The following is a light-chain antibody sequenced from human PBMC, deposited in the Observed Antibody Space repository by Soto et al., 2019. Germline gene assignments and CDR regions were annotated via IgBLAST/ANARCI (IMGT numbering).Light chain of an antibody. Sequence: EIVLTQSPATRSLSPGGGATLSCVASQSVRSNYVAWFQQKPGLAPRLLIYDASSRATGIPARFSGSESRTDFTLTISSLEPEDFAVYYCQQYGYSPITFGQGTRLEIK. CDR2: DAS. CDR1: QSVRSNY. CDR3: QQYGYSPIT. J-gene: IGKJ5*01. V-gene: IGKV3D-20*01.